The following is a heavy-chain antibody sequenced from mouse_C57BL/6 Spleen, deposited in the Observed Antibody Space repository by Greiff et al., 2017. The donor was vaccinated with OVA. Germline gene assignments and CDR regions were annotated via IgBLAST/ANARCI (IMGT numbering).Heavy chain of an antibody. D-gene: IGHD3-2*02. V-gene: IGHV5-4*03. J-gene: IGHJ3*01. Sequence: EVKVVESGGGLVKPGGSLKLSCAASGFTFSSYAMSWVLQTPEKRLEWVATISDGGSYTYYPDNVNGRFTISRDSAKNNLYLQMSQLKSEDTAMYYCARGGSSGPFAYWGQGTLVTVSA. CDR1: GFTFSSYA. CDR2: ISDGGSYT. CDR3: ARGGSSGPFAY.